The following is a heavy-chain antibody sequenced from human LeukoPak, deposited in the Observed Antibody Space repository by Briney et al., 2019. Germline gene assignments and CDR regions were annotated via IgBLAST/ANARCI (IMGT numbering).Heavy chain of an antibody. CDR1: GGSISSSRYY. Sequence: PSETLSLTYTVSGGSISSSRYYWGWIRQPPGKGLEWIGTIYYSGITYYSPSLKSRVTISVDTSKNQFSLKLSSVTAADTAVYYCARTATSYSYGYLGEGGGGTLVTVSS. CDR2: IYYSGIT. D-gene: IGHD5-18*01. CDR3: ARTATSYSYGYLGE. J-gene: IGHJ4*02. V-gene: IGHV4-39*01.